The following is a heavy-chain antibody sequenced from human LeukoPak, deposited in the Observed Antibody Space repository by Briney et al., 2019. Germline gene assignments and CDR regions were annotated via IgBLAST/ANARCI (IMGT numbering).Heavy chain of an antibody. CDR2: TYYSGST. V-gene: IGHV4-61*01. CDR3: ARLRYDFWSGYLDY. J-gene: IGHJ4*02. D-gene: IGHD3-3*01. Sequence: SETLSLTCTVSGGSISSGSYYWSWIRQPPGKGLEWIGYTYYSGSTNYNPSLKSRVTISVDTSKNQFSLKLSSVTAADTAVYYCARLRYDFWSGYLDYWGQGTLVTVSS. CDR1: GGSISSGSYY.